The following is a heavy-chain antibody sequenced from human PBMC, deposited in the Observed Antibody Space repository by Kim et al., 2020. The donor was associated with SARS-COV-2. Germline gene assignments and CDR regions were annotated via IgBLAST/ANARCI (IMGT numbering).Heavy chain of an antibody. J-gene: IGHJ4*02. Sequence: GGSLRLSCAASGFTFSSYLMHWVRQVPGKGLVWVSRITTDGRTKYADSVKGRFTISRDNAKNTLYLEKNSLRVEDTAMYYCARDQSWELFDFWGQGTLVTVSS. V-gene: IGHV3-74*03. CDR1: GFTFSSYL. CDR2: ITTDGRT. CDR3: ARDQSWELFDF. D-gene: IGHD3-10*01.